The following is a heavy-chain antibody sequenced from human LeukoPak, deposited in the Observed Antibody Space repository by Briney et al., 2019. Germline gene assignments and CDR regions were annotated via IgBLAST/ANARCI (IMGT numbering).Heavy chain of an antibody. CDR3: ARNPGYYSDFYYGMDV. V-gene: IGHV4-59*11. CDR1: GGSIISHY. Sequence: SETLSLTCTVSGGSIISHYWSWIRQPPEKGLEWIGYIYYSGSTNYNPSLKSRVTISIDSSKNQFSLRLSSVTAADTAMYYCARNPGYYSDFYYGMDVWGQGTTVTVSS. CDR2: IYYSGST. D-gene: IGHD3-22*01. J-gene: IGHJ6*02.